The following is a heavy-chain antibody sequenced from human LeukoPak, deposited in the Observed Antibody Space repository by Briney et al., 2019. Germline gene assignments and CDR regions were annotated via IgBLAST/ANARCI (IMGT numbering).Heavy chain of an antibody. CDR1: GGSISSYY. Sequence: SETLSLTCTVSGGSISSYYWSWIRQPPGKGLEWIGYIYYGGSTNYNPSLKSRVTISVDTSKNQFSLKLSSVIAADTAVYYCARDKGGSYYDAFDIWGQGTMVTVSS. CDR3: ARDKGGSYYDAFDI. J-gene: IGHJ3*02. V-gene: IGHV4-59*01. D-gene: IGHD1-26*01. CDR2: IYYGGST.